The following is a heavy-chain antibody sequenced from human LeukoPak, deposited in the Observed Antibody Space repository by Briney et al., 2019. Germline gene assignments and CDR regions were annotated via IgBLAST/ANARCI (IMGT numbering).Heavy chain of an antibody. Sequence: GGSLRLSCAASGFTFSYYSMNWVRQAPGKGLEWVSSISSSSRSYIYYADSVKGRFTISRDNSKNTLYLQMNSLRAEDTAVYYCARGFRYSSGWYYFDNWGQGTLVTVSS. CDR1: GFTFSYYS. V-gene: IGHV3-21*01. J-gene: IGHJ4*02. D-gene: IGHD6-19*01. CDR3: ARGFRYSSGWYYFDN. CDR2: ISSSSRSYI.